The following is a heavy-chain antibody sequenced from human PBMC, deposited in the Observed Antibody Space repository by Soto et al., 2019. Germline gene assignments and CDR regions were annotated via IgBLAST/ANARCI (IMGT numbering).Heavy chain of an antibody. Sequence: GGSLRLSCAASGFTFSSYEMNWVRQAPGKGLEWVSYISSSGSTIYYADSVKGRFTISRDNAKNSLYLQMNSLRVEDTAVYYCAKVIDYGSEIYNRDYYYYGMDVWGRGTTVTVSS. D-gene: IGHD3-10*01. J-gene: IGHJ6*02. V-gene: IGHV3-48*03. CDR3: AKVIDYGSEIYNRDYYYYGMDV. CDR1: GFTFSSYE. CDR2: ISSSGSTI.